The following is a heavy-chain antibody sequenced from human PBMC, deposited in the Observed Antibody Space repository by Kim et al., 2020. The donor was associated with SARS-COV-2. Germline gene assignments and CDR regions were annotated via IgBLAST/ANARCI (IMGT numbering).Heavy chain of an antibody. Sequence: ADSVEDRFPISRDNANNLLLLQMNSLRDEDTAVYYCAIPYCTKGVCGLFYYWGQGTLVTVSS. J-gene: IGHJ4*02. D-gene: IGHD2-8*01. CDR3: AIPYCTKGVCGLFYY. V-gene: IGHV3-48*02.